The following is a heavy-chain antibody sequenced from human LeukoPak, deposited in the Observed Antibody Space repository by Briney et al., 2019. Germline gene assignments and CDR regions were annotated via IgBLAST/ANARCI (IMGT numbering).Heavy chain of an antibody. J-gene: IGHJ4*02. CDR2: IKNEDDGETP. V-gene: IGHV3-15*01. Sequence: KAGGSLRLSCAASGFSFNTAWMNWVRQAPGKGLEWVGRIKNEDDGETPYYAAPVKGRFTISRDDSKNTLYLQMNSLRAEDTAVYYCASAVRGSSVDYWGQGTLVTVSS. CDR3: ASAVRGSSVDY. CDR1: GFSFNTAW.